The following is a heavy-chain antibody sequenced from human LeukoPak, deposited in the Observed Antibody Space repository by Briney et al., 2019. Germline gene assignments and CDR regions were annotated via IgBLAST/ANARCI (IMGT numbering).Heavy chain of an antibody. CDR2: INHSGST. CDR3: ARGPGLITSSFDY. CDR1: GGSFSGYY. Sequence: PSETLSLTCAVYGGSFSGYYWSWIRQPPGKGLEWIGEINHSGSTNYNPSLKSRVTISVDTSKNQFSLKLSSVTAADTAVYYCARGPGLITSSFDYWGQGTLVTVSS. J-gene: IGHJ4*02. V-gene: IGHV4-34*01. D-gene: IGHD1-14*01.